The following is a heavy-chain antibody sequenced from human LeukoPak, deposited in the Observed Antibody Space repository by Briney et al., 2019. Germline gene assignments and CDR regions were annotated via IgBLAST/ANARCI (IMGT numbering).Heavy chain of an antibody. CDR2: IYPGDSDT. J-gene: IGHJ4*02. CDR1: GYSFTIYW. D-gene: IGHD6-19*01. Sequence: GESLKLSCKTSGYSFTIYWIGWVRQMPGKGLEWMGIIYPGDSDTRYSPSFQGQVTISADMSVSTAYLQWTSLKASDTAMYYCARSVGSGWFDYWGQGTLVTVSS. CDR3: ARSVGSGWFDY. V-gene: IGHV5-51*01.